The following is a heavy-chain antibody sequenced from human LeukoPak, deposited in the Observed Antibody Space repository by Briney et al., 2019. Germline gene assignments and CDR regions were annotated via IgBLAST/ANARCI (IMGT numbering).Heavy chain of an antibody. CDR3: AMRSPTHY. J-gene: IGHJ4*02. CDR1: GFSFSGYS. CDR2: ISSSSSYI. V-gene: IGHV3-21*01. Sequence: GGSLRLSCAASGFSFSGYSMNWVRQAPGKGLEWVSSISSSSSYIYYADSVKGRFTISRDNAKNSLYLQMNSLRAEDTAVYYCAMRSPTHYWGQGTLVTVSS. D-gene: IGHD2/OR15-2a*01.